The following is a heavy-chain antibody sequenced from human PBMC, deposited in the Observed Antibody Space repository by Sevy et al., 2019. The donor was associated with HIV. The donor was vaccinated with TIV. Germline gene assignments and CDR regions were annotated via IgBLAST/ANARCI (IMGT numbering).Heavy chain of an antibody. V-gene: IGHV1-24*01. Sequence: ASVKVSCKVSGYTLTELSMHWVRQAPGKGLAWMGGFDHEDGETLYAQKFQGRVTMTEDTSTDTAYMELSSLRSEDTVVYYRTTMEYYHNIIGYSSGDYWGQGTLVTVSS. CDR1: GYTLTELS. J-gene: IGHJ4*02. CDR3: TTMEYYHNIIGYSSGDY. CDR2: FDHEDGET. D-gene: IGHD3-22*01.